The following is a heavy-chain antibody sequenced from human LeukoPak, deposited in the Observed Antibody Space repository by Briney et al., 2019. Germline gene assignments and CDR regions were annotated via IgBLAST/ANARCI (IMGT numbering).Heavy chain of an antibody. CDR3: AREEIWFGELSGFDY. CDR1: GGSISSGDYY. V-gene: IGHV4-30-4*01. Sequence: TSETLSLTCTVSGGSISSGDYYWSWIRQPPGKGLEWIGYIYYSGSTYYNPSLKSRVTISVDTSKNQFSLKLSSVTAADTAVYYCAREEIWFGELSGFDYWGQGTLVTVSS. CDR2: IYYSGST. D-gene: IGHD3-10*01. J-gene: IGHJ4*02.